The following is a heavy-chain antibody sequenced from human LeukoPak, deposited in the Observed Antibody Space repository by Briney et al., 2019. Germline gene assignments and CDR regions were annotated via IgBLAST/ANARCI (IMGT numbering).Heavy chain of an antibody. J-gene: IGHJ4*02. Sequence: GGSLRLSCAASGFTFSSYSMNWVRQAPGKGLEWVSYISSSSSTIYYADSVKGRFTISRDNSKNTLYLQMNSLRAEDTAVYYCAKQRITMIVVVPLFGYWGQGTLVTVSS. CDR2: ISSSSSTI. V-gene: IGHV3-48*01. D-gene: IGHD3-22*01. CDR3: AKQRITMIVVVPLFGY. CDR1: GFTFSSYS.